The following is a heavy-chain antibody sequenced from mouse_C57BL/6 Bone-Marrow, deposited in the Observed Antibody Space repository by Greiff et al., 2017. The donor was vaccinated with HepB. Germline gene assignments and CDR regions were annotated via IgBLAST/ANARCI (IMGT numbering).Heavy chain of an antibody. V-gene: IGHV1-69*01. D-gene: IGHD2-4*01. CDR2: IDPSDSYT. CDR3: ASHYDYDVSFAY. Sequence: QVQLQQPGAELVMPGASVKLSCKASGYTFTSYWMHWVKQRPGQGLEWIGEIDPSDSYTNYNQKFKGKSTLTVDKSSSTAYMQLSSLTSEDSAVYYCASHYDYDVSFAYWGQGTLVTVSA. CDR1: GYTFTSYW. J-gene: IGHJ3*01.